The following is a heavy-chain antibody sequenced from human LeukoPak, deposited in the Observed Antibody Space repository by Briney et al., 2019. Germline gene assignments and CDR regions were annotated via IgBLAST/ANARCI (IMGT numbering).Heavy chain of an antibody. CDR3: ARDNWTYGSGNDY. CDR2: IYHSGST. J-gene: IGHJ4*02. CDR1: GYSINSGFY. V-gene: IGHV4-38-2*02. D-gene: IGHD3-10*01. Sequence: SETLSLTCTVSGYSINSGFYWGWIRQPPGKGLGWIGSIYHSGSTNYNPSLKSRVTMSVDTSKNQFSLKLSSVTAADTAVYYCARDNWTYGSGNDYWGQGTLVTVSS.